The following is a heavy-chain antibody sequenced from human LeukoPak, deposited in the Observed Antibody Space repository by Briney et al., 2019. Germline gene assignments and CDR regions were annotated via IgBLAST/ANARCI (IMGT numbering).Heavy chain of an antibody. CDR1: GFTFDDYA. CDR2: ISWDGGST. CDR3: GKDIRGSTSWYGLDY. V-gene: IGHV3-43D*03. D-gene: IGHD6-13*01. J-gene: IGHJ4*02. Sequence: GGSLRLSCAASGFTFDDYAMHWVRQAPGKGLEWVSLISWDGGSTYYADSVKGRLTISRDNSKNSLYLQMNSLRAEDTALYYCGKDIRGSTSWYGLDYWGQGTLVTVSS.